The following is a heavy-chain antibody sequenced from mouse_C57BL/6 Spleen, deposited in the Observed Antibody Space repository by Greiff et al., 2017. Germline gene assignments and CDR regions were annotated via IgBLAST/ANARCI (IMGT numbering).Heavy chain of an antibody. J-gene: IGHJ4*01. Sequence: EVQLQQSGPELVKPGASVKISCKASGYSFTGYYMNWVKQSPEKSLEWIGEINPSTGGTTYNQKFKAKATLTVDKSSSTAYMQLKSLTSEDSAVYYCARSASITTVVDYAMDYWGQGTSVTVSS. V-gene: IGHV1-42*01. CDR3: ARSASITTVVDYAMDY. CDR2: INPSTGGT. CDR1: GYSFTGYY. D-gene: IGHD1-1*01.